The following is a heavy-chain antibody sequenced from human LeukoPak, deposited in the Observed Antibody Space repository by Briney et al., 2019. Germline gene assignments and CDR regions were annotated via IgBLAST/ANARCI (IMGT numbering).Heavy chain of an antibody. Sequence: GGSLRLSCAASGFTFSSYSMNWVRQAPGKGLEWVSYITLSSSTIYYADSVKGRFTISRDNAKKSLYLQMNSLRAEDTAVYYCARETPYSSSWTDLDYWGQGTLVTVSS. CDR3: ARETPYSSSWTDLDY. D-gene: IGHD6-13*01. CDR1: GFTFSSYS. J-gene: IGHJ4*02. CDR2: ITLSSSTI. V-gene: IGHV3-48*01.